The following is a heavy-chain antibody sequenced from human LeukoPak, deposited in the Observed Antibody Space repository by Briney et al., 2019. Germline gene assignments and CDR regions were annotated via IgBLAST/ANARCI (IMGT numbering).Heavy chain of an antibody. J-gene: IGHJ3*02. Sequence: ASVKVSCKASGYTFTSYGISWVRQAPGQGLEWMGWISAYNGNTNYAQKLQGRVTTTTDTSTSTAYMELRSLRSDDTAVYYCARVDCGGDCYFAFDIWGQGTMVTVSS. CDR2: ISAYNGNT. CDR1: GYTFTSYG. V-gene: IGHV1-18*01. D-gene: IGHD2-21*02. CDR3: ARVDCGGDCYFAFDI.